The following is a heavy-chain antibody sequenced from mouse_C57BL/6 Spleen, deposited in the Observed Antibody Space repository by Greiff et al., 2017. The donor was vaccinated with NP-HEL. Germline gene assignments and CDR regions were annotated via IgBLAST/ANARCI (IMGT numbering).Heavy chain of an antibody. CDR2: ISSGGDYI. CDR3: TRAYDYETWFAY. D-gene: IGHD2-4*01. J-gene: IGHJ3*01. Sequence: EVQLVESGEGLVKPGGSLKLSCAASGFTFSSYALSWVRQTPEQRLEWVAYISSGGDYIYYADTVKGRFTISRDNARNTLYLQMSSLKSEDTAMYYCTRAYDYETWFAYWGQGTLVTVSA. CDR1: GFTFSSYA. V-gene: IGHV5-9-1*02.